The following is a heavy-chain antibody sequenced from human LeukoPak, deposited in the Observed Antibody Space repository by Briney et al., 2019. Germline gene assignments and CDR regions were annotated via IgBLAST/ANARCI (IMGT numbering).Heavy chain of an antibody. Sequence: GGSLRLSCAASGFTFSSYAMSWVRQAPGKGLDWVSGLSGGGDSTYYADSVKGRFTISRGNSKNTLYLQMNSLRAEDTAVYYCARTGYCSSTSCSAGFDPWGQGTLVTVSS. V-gene: IGHV3-23*01. CDR2: LSGGGDST. CDR1: GFTFSSYA. CDR3: ARTGYCSSTSCSAGFDP. D-gene: IGHD2-2*01. J-gene: IGHJ5*02.